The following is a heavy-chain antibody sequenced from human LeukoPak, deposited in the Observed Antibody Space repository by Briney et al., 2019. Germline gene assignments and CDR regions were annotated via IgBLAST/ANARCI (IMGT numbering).Heavy chain of an antibody. CDR2: IYHSGST. V-gene: IGHV4-38-2*01. CDR3: ARRNRYSYDLGY. J-gene: IGHJ4*02. CDR1: GYSISSGYY. D-gene: IGHD5-18*01. Sequence: SETLSLTCAVSGYSISSGYYWGWIRQPPGKGLEWIGSIYHSGSTYYNPSLKSRVTISVDTSKNQFSLKLSSVTAADTAVYYCARRNRYSYDLGYWGQGTLVTVSS.